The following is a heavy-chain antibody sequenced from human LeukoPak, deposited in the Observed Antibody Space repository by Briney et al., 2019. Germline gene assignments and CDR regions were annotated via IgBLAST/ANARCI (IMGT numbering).Heavy chain of an antibody. CDR2: IIPILGIA. J-gene: IGHJ4*02. CDR3: AREARSSGWYVVQY. Sequence: GASVKVSCKASGGTFSSYAISWVRQAPGQGLEWMGRIIPILGIANYAQKFQGRVTITADKSTSTAYMELSSLRSEDTAVYYCAREARSSGWYVVQYWGQGTLVTVSS. D-gene: IGHD6-19*01. CDR1: GGTFSSYA. V-gene: IGHV1-69*04.